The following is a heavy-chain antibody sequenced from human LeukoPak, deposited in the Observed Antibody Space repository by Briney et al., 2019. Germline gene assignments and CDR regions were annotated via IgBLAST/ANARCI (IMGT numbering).Heavy chain of an antibody. J-gene: IGHJ4*02. CDR1: GFTFDDYA. CDR3: AKGSVKVGATNFDY. CDR2: ISWNSGSI. D-gene: IGHD1-26*01. V-gene: IGHV3-9*03. Sequence: PGRSLRLSCAASGFTFDDYAMHWVRQAPGKGLEWVSGISWNSGSIGYADSVKGRFTISRDNAKNSLYLQMNSLRAEDMALYYCAKGSVKVGATNFDYWGQGTLVTVSS.